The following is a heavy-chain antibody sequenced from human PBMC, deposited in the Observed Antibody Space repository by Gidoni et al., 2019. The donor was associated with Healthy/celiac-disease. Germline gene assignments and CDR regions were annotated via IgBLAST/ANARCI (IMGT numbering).Heavy chain of an antibody. CDR2: LSYDGSNK. Sequence: QVQLVESGGGVVQPGMSLRPSCAASGFPFRSYGMHWVRQAPGKGLEWVAVLSYDGSNKYYADSVKGRFTISRDNSKNTLYLQMNSLRAEDTAVYYCAKDPTMIVVGYFDYWGQGTLVTGSS. CDR3: AKDPTMIVVGYFDY. J-gene: IGHJ4*02. V-gene: IGHV3-30*18. CDR1: GFPFRSYG. D-gene: IGHD3-22*01.